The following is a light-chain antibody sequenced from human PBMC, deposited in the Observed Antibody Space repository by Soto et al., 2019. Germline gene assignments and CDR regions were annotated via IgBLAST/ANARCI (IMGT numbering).Light chain of an antibody. CDR1: HSVGSL. CDR2: FAS. J-gene: IGKJ5*01. V-gene: IGKV3D-15*01. Sequence: EIVLTQSPATLSLSPGYRATLSCRASHSVGSLLAWYQQKPGQAPRLLIYFASNRATGIPDRFSGSGSGTEFTLTISSLQSEDFAVYYCQQFHNWPPITFGQGTQREIK. CDR3: QQFHNWPPIT.